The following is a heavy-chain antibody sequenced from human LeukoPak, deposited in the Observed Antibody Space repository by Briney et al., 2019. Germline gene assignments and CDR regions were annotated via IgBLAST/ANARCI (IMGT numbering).Heavy chain of an antibody. J-gene: IGHJ4*02. CDR2: INHSGST. V-gene: IGHV4-34*01. CDR3: ATPDSSGYYYLY. Sequence: SETLSLTCAVYGGSFSGYYWSWIRQPPGKVLEWIGEINHSGSTNYNPSLKSRVTISVDTSKNQFSLKLSSVAAADTAVYYCATPDSSGYYYLYWGQGTLVTVSS. CDR1: GGSFSGYY. D-gene: IGHD3-22*01.